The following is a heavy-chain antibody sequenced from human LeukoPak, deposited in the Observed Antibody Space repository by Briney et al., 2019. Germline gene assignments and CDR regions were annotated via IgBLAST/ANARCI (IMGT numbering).Heavy chain of an antibody. D-gene: IGHD2-2*01. Sequence: GGSLRLSCAASGFTFSSYGMHWVRQAPGKGLEWVAVISYDGSNKYYADSVKGRFTISRDNSKNTLYLQMNSLRAEDTAVYYCAKDTLLGYCSSTSCPTNWFDPWGQGTLVTVSS. V-gene: IGHV3-30*18. CDR1: GFTFSSYG. CDR2: ISYDGSNK. J-gene: IGHJ5*02. CDR3: AKDTLLGYCSSTSCPTNWFDP.